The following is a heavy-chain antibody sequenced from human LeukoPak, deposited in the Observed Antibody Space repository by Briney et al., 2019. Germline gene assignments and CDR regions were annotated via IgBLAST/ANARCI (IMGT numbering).Heavy chain of an antibody. D-gene: IGHD2-2*01. CDR2: IRNDGKTQ. J-gene: IGHJ2*01. V-gene: IGHV3-30*02. CDR1: GFTFKSYG. CDR3: ARLYATSWGFFDP. Sequence: GGSLRLSWAAAGFTFKSYGLHWVRRAPGKGLEWVAFIRNDGKTQYYADSVKGRFTIHRDNSRNTMFLQMNSLRPEDTAVYYCARLYATSWGFFDPWGRGTLVTVSS.